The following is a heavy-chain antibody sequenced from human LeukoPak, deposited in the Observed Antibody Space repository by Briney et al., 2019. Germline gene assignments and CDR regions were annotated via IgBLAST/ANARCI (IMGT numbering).Heavy chain of an antibody. J-gene: IGHJ5*02. D-gene: IGHD1-26*01. CDR3: ARDFTGWELPNRFDP. CDR1: GFTFSNAW. V-gene: IGHV3-11*06. Sequence: GGSLRLSCAASGFTFSNAWMSWVRQAPGKGLEWVSGITGSSRTTNCADSVKGRFTISRDNGKNSLYLQINNLRAEDTAVYFCARDFTGWELPNRFDPWGQGTLVTVSS. CDR2: ITGSSRTT.